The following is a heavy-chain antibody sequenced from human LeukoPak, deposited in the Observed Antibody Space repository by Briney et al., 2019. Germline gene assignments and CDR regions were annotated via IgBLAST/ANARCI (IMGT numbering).Heavy chain of an antibody. Sequence: ASVKVSCKASGYTFTSYGISWVRQAPGQGLEWMGRISAYNGNTNYAQKLQGRVTMTTDTSTSTAYMELRSLRSDDTAVYYCARDPLYYDYVWGSNRHLPGDNWFDPWGQGTLVTVSS. CDR3: ARDPLYYDYVWGSNRHLPGDNWFDP. CDR2: ISAYNGNT. V-gene: IGHV1-18*01. CDR1: GYTFTSYG. J-gene: IGHJ5*02. D-gene: IGHD3-16*02.